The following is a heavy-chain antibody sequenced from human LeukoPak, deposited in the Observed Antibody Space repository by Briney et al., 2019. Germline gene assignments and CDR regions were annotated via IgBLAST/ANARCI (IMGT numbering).Heavy chain of an antibody. CDR2: INHSGST. CDR1: GVSFSGYY. D-gene: IGHD6-19*01. J-gene: IGHJ4*02. V-gene: IGHV4-34*01. CDR3: GRGFSGGCAGLCGTHFGYYFDY. Sequence: PSETLSLTCAVYGVSFSGYYWSWIRQPPGKGLEWLGEINHSGSTNYNPSLKSRVTISVDTSKKEFSLKLSSVPAADAAVYYCGRGFSGGCAGLCGTHFGYYFDYWGQGTMVTVSS.